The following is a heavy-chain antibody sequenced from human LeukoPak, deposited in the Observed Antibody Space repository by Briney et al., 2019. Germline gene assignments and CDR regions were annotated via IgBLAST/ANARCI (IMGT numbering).Heavy chain of an antibody. V-gene: IGHV2-5*01. CDR3: AHSILKLRFLEWLPDFDY. CDR1: GFSLSTSGVG. Sequence: SGPTLVNPTQTLTLTCTFSGFSLSTSGVGVGWIRQPPGKALEWLALIYWNDDKRYSPSLKSRLTITKDTSKNQVVLTMTNMDPVDTATYYCAHSILKLRFLEWLPDFDYWGQGTLVTVSS. CDR2: IYWNDDK. J-gene: IGHJ4*02. D-gene: IGHD3-3*01.